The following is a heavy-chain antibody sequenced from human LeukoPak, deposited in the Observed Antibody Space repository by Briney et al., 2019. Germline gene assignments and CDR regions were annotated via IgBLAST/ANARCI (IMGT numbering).Heavy chain of an antibody. Sequence: GGSLRLSCAASGFTFSNYWMGWVRQTPGKGLEWVANIRQDGSEKYYVDSVKGRFTISRDNAKNSLYLQMSSLRAEDTAVYYCARGGVGAVTSIDFWGQGTLVTVSS. D-gene: IGHD1-26*01. CDR1: GFTFSNYW. CDR3: ARGGVGAVTSIDF. V-gene: IGHV3-7*01. CDR2: IRQDGSEK. J-gene: IGHJ4*02.